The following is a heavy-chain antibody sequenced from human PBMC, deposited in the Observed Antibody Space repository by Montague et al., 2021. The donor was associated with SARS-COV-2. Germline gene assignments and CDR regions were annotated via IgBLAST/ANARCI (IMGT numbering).Heavy chain of an antibody. CDR3: ARQVTGTTVHYYYYGMDV. D-gene: IGHD1-1*01. V-gene: IGHV4-39*01. CDR2: IYYSGST. CDR1: GGSISSSSYY. J-gene: IGHJ6*02. Sequence: SETLSLTCTVSGGSISSSSYYWGWIRQPPGKGLEWIGSIYYSGSTYYNPSLKSRVTISVDTSKNQFSLKLSSVTAADTAVYYCARQVTGTTVHYYYYGMDVWGQGTTVTVSS.